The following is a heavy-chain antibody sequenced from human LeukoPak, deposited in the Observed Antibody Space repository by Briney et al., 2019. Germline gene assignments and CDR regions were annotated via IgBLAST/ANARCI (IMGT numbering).Heavy chain of an antibody. CDR3: ARDFRAAMVSDWFDP. V-gene: IGHV1-2*02. D-gene: IGHD5-18*01. CDR1: GYTFTGYY. J-gene: IGHJ5*02. Sequence: ASVKVSCKASGYTFTGYYMHWVRQAPGQGLEWMGWINPDSGGTNYAQKFQGRVTMTRDTSISTAYMELSRLRSDDTAVYYCARDFRAAMVSDWFDPWGQGTLVTVSS. CDR2: INPDSGGT.